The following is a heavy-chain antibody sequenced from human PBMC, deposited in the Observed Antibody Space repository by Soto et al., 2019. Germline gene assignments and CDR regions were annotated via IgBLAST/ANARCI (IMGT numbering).Heavy chain of an antibody. CDR2: IIPIFGTA. D-gene: IGHD6-19*01. CDR3: AREGNSSGCFGTYFDY. Sequence: SVKVSCKASGGTFSSYAISWVRQAPGQGLEWMGGIIPIFGTANYAQKFQGRVTITADESTSTAYMELSSLRSEDTAVYYCAREGNSSGCFGTYFDYWGQEPWSPSPQ. V-gene: IGHV1-69*13. J-gene: IGHJ4*01. CDR1: GGTFSSYA.